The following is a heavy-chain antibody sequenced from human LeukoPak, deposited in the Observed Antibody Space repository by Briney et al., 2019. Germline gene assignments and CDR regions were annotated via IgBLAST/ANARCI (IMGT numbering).Heavy chain of an antibody. V-gene: IGHV3-33*01. Sequence: GGSLRLSCAASEFTFTTYGTHWVRQAPGKGLEWVAFIYYDGSNIYYADYVKGRFTISRDISKNTLYLQMDSLRAEDTAIYYCARDWKTNSFDHWGQGTLVTVSS. CDR1: EFTFTTYG. CDR3: ARDWKTNSFDH. D-gene: IGHD1-1*01. CDR2: IYYDGSNI. J-gene: IGHJ4*02.